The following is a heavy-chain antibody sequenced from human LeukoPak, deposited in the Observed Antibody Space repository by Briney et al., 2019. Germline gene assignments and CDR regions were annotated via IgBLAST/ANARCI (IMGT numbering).Heavy chain of an antibody. V-gene: IGHV3-73*01. J-gene: IGHJ4*02. D-gene: IGHD3-22*01. Sequence: GGSLRLSCAASGFTFSGSAMHWVRQASGKGLEWVGRIRSKANSYATAYAASVKGRFTISRDDSKNTAYLQMNSLKTEDTAVYYCTIIPQTYYYDSSGQGKNYWGQGTLVTVSS. CDR1: GFTFSGSA. CDR2: IRSKANSYAT. CDR3: TIIPQTYYYDSSGQGKNY.